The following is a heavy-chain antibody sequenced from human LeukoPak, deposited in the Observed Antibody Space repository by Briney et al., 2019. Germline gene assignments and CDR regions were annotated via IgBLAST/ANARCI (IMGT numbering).Heavy chain of an antibody. CDR2: ISSSGSTI. Sequence: PGGSLRLSXAASGFTFSSYEMNWVRQAPGKGLEWVSYISSSGSTIYYADSVKGRFTISRDNAKNSLYLQMNSLRAEDTAVYYCARDLATYYCDSSGYPDAFDIWGQGTMVTVSS. V-gene: IGHV3-48*03. CDR3: ARDLATYYCDSSGYPDAFDI. CDR1: GFTFSSYE. D-gene: IGHD3-22*01. J-gene: IGHJ3*02.